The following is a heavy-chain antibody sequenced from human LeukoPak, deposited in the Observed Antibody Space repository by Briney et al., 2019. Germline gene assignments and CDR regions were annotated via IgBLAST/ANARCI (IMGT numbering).Heavy chain of an antibody. Sequence: SETLSLTCTVSGGSISSSSYYWGWLRQPPGKGLEWIGNIYYSGSTYYNPSLKSRVTISVDTSKNQFSLKLSSVTAADTAVYYCARGRNHLDNWFDPWGQGTLVTVSS. CDR3: ARGRNHLDNWFDP. D-gene: IGHD1-14*01. J-gene: IGHJ5*02. CDR2: IYYSGST. V-gene: IGHV4-39*07. CDR1: GGSISSSSYY.